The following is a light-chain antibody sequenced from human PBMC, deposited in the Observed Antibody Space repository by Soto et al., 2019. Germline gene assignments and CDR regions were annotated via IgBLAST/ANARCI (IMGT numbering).Light chain of an antibody. CDR2: GNS. V-gene: IGLV1-40*01. CDR3: QSYDSSLSGVV. CDR1: SSNIGAGYD. Sequence: QAVVTQPPSVSGAPGQRVTISCTGSSSNIGAGYDVHWYQQLPGTAPKLLIYGNSNRPSGVPDRFSGSKSGTSVSLAITGLQAEDEADYYCQSYDSSLSGVVCGGGTKVTVL. J-gene: IGLJ2*01.